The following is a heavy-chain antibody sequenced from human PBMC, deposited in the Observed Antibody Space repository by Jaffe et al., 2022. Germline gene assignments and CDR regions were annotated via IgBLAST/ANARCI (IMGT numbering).Heavy chain of an antibody. J-gene: IGHJ4*02. CDR2: IYTSGST. Sequence: QVQLQESGPGLVKPSQTLSLTCTVSGGSISSGSYYWSWIRQPAGKGLEWIGRIYTSGSTNYNPSLKSRVTISVDTSKNQFSLKLSSVTAADTAVYYCARDLGSSGPFDYWGQGTLVTVSS. CDR3: ARDLGSSGPFDY. V-gene: IGHV4-61*02. CDR1: GGSISSGSYY. D-gene: IGHD6-19*01.